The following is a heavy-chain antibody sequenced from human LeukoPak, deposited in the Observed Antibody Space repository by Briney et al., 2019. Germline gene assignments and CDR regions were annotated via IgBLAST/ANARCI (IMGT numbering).Heavy chain of an antibody. V-gene: IGHV3-23*01. CDR3: AKGFTATTGDVFDY. D-gene: IGHD4-17*01. J-gene: IGHJ4*02. CDR2: ISGSGGST. CDR1: GFTFSSYA. Sequence: SLTLSCAASGFTFSSYAMLWLRQAAGKGLDWVSAISGSGGSTYYADSVKGRFTISRDNSKNTLYLQMNSLRAEDTAVYYCAKGFTATTGDVFDYWGQGTLVTVSS.